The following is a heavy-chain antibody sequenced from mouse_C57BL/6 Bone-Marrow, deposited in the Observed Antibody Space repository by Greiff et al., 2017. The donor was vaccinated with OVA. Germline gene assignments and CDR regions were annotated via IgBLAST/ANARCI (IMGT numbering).Heavy chain of an antibody. CDR2: INPNNGGT. Sequence: VQLQQSGPELVKPGASVKISCKASGYTFTDYYMNWVKQSHGKSLEWIGDINPNNGGTSYNQKFKGKATLTVDKSSSTAYMELRSLTSEDSAVYYCARAVTIDYWGQGTTLTVSS. D-gene: IGHD2-2*01. CDR1: GYTFTDYY. J-gene: IGHJ2*01. CDR3: ARAVTIDY. V-gene: IGHV1-26*01.